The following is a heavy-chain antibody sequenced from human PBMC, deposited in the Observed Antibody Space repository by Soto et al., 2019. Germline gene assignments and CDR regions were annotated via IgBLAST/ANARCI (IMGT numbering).Heavy chain of an antibody. J-gene: IGHJ4*02. Sequence: QVQLQESGPGLVKPSETLSLTCTVSGGSVSSGSYYWSWIRQPPGKGLEWIGYISYSGNTNYNPSLKSRVTLSVDTSKNHFSLKLSSVTAADTAVYYCARDWPYYYDSSGSIWGQGTLVTVSS. D-gene: IGHD3-22*01. CDR1: GGSVSSGSYY. CDR2: ISYSGNT. CDR3: ARDWPYYYDSSGSI. V-gene: IGHV4-61*03.